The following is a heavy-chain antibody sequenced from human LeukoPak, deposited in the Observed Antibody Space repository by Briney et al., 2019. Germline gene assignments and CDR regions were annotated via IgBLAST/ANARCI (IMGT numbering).Heavy chain of an antibody. D-gene: IGHD2-2*01. CDR1: GGSISSSNW. Sequence: PSGTLSLTCAVSGGSISSSNWWSWVRQPPGKGLEWIGEIYHSGSTNYNPSLKSRDTISVDKSKNQFSLKLSSVTAADTAVYYCARGPYCSSTSCYAALDVWGKGTTVTVSS. CDR2: IYHSGST. CDR3: ARGPYCSSTSCYAALDV. J-gene: IGHJ6*04. V-gene: IGHV4-4*02.